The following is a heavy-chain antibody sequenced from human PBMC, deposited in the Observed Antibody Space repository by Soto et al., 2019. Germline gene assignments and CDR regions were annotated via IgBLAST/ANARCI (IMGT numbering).Heavy chain of an antibody. Sequence: SETLSLTCTVSGGSISSGGYYWSWIRQHPGKGLEWIGNIYYTGSTHYDPSLKSRITLSLDTSKNQISLKLSSVTAADTAVYYCASSPVTGIYYAMDVWGQGTTVTVSS. J-gene: IGHJ6*02. CDR2: IYYTGST. V-gene: IGHV4-31*03. D-gene: IGHD6-19*01. CDR1: GGSISSGGYY. CDR3: ASSPVTGIYYAMDV.